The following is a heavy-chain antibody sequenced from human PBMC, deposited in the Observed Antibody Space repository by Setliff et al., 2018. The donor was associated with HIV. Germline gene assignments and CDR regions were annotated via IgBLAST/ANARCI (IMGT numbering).Heavy chain of an antibody. Sequence: ASVKVSCKASGYSFTSYGITWVRQAPGQGLEWMGWISPYNGNTKYVEKLQDRVTMTTDTSTTTAYMELRSLRSDDTAVYYCARVAYPGLSSSWYRLEYYYYMDVWGKGTTVTVSS. CDR2: ISPYNGNT. CDR1: GYSFTSYG. V-gene: IGHV1-18*01. D-gene: IGHD6-13*01. J-gene: IGHJ6*03. CDR3: ARVAYPGLSSSWYRLEYYYYMDV.